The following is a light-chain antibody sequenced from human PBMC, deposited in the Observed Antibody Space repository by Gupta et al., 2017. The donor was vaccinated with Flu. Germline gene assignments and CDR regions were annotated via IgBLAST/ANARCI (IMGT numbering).Light chain of an antibody. CDR3: QSFDYNNHWV. CDR1: SGSIVSSY. Sequence: VTISCTRSSGSIVSSYVQWYQQRPASSPTTVICDDNQRPSGVPDRFSGSIDSSSNSASLTISGLKTEDDADYFCQSFDYNNHWVFGGGTRLTVL. V-gene: IGLV6-57*01. CDR2: DDN. J-gene: IGLJ3*02.